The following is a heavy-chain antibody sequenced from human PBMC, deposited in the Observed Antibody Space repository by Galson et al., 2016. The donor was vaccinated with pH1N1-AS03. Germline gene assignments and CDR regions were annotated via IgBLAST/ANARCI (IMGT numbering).Heavy chain of an antibody. V-gene: IGHV5-51*01. CDR3: ARTSGSRTYPFDS. CDR2: IYPTDSDT. D-gene: IGHD3-10*01. CDR1: ENSFARHW. J-gene: IGHJ4*02. Sequence: QSGAEVKKPGESLKISCKGSENSFARHWIAWVRQMPGKGLESVGIIYPTDSDTRYSPSFQGQVAMSADKSISAAYLQWSSLKASDTAIYYCARTSGSRTYPFDSWGQGALVTVSS.